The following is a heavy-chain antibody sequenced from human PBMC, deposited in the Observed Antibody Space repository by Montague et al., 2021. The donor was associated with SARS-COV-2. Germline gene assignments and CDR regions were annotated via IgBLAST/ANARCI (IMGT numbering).Heavy chain of an antibody. CDR3: ARKGSGRPDLAY. V-gene: IGHV4-34*01. D-gene: IGHD1-26*01. CDR2: INHSGST. Sequence: SETLSLTCAVYGGSFSGYYWSWIRQPPGKGLEWIGEINHSGSTNYNPSLKSRVTISVDTPKNQFSLKLSSVTAADTAIYYCARKGSGRPDLAYWGQGTLVTVSS. CDR1: GGSFSGYY. J-gene: IGHJ4*02.